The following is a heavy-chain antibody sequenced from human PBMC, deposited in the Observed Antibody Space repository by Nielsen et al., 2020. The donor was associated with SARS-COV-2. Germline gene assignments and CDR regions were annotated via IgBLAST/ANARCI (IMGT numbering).Heavy chain of an antibody. CDR2: ISWNSGSI. D-gene: IGHD3-3*01. Sequence: GGSLRLSCVASGFIFDDYAMHWVRQAPGKGLEWVSGISWNSGSIGYADSVKGRFTISRDNAKNSLYLQMNSLRAEDTAFYYCAKDIGYGSWSAYSYYFDYWGQGTLVTVSS. V-gene: IGHV3-9*01. J-gene: IGHJ4*02. CDR3: AKDIGYGSWSAYSYYFDY. CDR1: GFIFDDYA.